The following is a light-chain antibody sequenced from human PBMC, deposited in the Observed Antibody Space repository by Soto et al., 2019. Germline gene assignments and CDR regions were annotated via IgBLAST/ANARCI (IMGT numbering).Light chain of an antibody. V-gene: IGKV3-20*01. J-gene: IGKJ1*01. Sequence: EIGLTQSPGTLSLSPGERATLSCRASQSVSSRYLAWYQQKPGQAPRLLIYGASSRATGIPDRFSGSGFGTDFTLTISRLEPEDFAVYYCQQYGTSPPWTFGLGTKVDI. CDR3: QQYGTSPPWT. CDR1: QSVSSRY. CDR2: GAS.